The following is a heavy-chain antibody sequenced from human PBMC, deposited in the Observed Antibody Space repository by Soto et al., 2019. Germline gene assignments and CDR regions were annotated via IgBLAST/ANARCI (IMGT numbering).Heavy chain of an antibody. Sequence: SETLSLTCTVSGGSISSYYWSWIRQPPGKGLEWIGYIYYSGSTNYNPSLKSRVTISVDTSKNQFSLKLSSVTAADTAVYYCARMPGPDYGDYRSYFDYWGQGTLVTVSS. CDR3: ARMPGPDYGDYRSYFDY. D-gene: IGHD4-17*01. CDR2: IYYSGST. V-gene: IGHV4-59*01. CDR1: GGSISSYY. J-gene: IGHJ4*02.